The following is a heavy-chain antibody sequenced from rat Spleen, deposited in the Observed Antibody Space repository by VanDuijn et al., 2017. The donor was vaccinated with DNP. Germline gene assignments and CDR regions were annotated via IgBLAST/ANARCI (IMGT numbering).Heavy chain of an antibody. Sequence: EVQLVESGGGLVQPGRSLKLSCAASGFTFSYYGMAWVRQAPKKGLEWVASISASGGSTSYRDSVKGRFTISRDNAKSSIYLQMDRVSCEHTTTYYLTSNFESGYWVRGVMVTVSS. J-gene: IGHJ2*01. CDR1: GFTFSYYG. CDR2: ISASGGST. D-gene: IGHD1-1*01. V-gene: IGHV5-20*01. CDR3: TSNFESGY.